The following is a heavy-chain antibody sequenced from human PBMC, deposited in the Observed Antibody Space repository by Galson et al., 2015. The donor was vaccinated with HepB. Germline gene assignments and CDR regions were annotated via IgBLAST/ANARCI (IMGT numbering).Heavy chain of an antibody. Sequence: SLRLSCAASGFTFNIYSMNWVRQAPGKGLEWLGYISGNGNTIYYADSVKGRFTISRDNAKNSLYLQLNSLRAEDTAVYYCARVEWDIVVVPFDYWGQGTLVTVSS. CDR1: GFTFNIYS. CDR2: ISGNGNTI. D-gene: IGHD2-2*01. CDR3: ARVEWDIVVVPFDY. J-gene: IGHJ4*02. V-gene: IGHV3-48*01.